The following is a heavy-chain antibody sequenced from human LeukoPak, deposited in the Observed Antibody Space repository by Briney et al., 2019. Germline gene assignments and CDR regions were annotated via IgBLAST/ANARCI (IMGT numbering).Heavy chain of an antibody. Sequence: GGSLRLSCAASGFTFSSYAMSWVRQAPGKGLEWVSAISGSGGSTYYADSVKGRFTISRDNPKNTVYLQMNSLRAEDTAMYYCARDTRDVDWTLGAFDIWGQGTKVTVSS. V-gene: IGHV3-23*01. D-gene: IGHD3/OR15-3a*01. CDR2: ISGSGGST. CDR3: ARDTRDVDWTLGAFDI. J-gene: IGHJ3*02. CDR1: GFTFSSYA.